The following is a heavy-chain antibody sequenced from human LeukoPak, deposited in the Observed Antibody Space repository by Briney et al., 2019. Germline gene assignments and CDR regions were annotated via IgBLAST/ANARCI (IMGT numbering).Heavy chain of an antibody. Sequence: SETLSLTCAVYGGSFSGYYWSWIRQPPGKGLEWIGEINHSGSTNYNPSLKSRVTISVDTSKNQFSLKLSSVTAADTAVYYCARSYYDSSGYYPRYYFDYWGQGTLVTVPS. V-gene: IGHV4-34*01. CDR1: GGSFSGYY. CDR2: INHSGST. J-gene: IGHJ4*02. CDR3: ARSYYDSSGYYPRYYFDY. D-gene: IGHD3-22*01.